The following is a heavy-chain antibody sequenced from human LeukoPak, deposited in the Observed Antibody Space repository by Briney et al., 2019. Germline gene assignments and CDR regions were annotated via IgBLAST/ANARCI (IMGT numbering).Heavy chain of an antibody. D-gene: IGHD3-22*01. V-gene: IGHV3-48*03. CDR1: GFTFSSYE. CDR2: ISSSGSTI. J-gene: IGHJ3*02. Sequence: GRSLRLSCAASGFTFSSYEMNWVRQAPGKGLEWVSYISSSGSTIYYADSVKGRFTISRDNAKNSLYLQMNSLRAEDTAVYYCARDNYYDSSGYYSNAFDIWGQGTMVTVSS. CDR3: ARDNYYDSSGYYSNAFDI.